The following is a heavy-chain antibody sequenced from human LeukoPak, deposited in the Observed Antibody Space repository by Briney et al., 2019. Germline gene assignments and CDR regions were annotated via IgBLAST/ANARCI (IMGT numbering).Heavy chain of an antibody. CDR3: ARGVVNHRKYYYDSSGYSFFDY. CDR2: INHSGST. D-gene: IGHD3-22*01. V-gene: IGHV4-34*01. J-gene: IGHJ4*02. CDR1: GFTFGDYA. Sequence: GSLRLSCTASGFTFGDYAMSWVRQPPGKGLEWIGEINHSGSTSYNPSLKSRVTISVDTSKNQFSLKLSSVTAADTAVYYCARGVVNHRKYYYDSSGYSFFDYWGQGTLVTVSS.